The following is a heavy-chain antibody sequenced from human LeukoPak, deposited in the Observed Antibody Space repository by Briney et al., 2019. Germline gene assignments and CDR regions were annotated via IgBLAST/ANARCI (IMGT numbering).Heavy chain of an antibody. J-gene: IGHJ3*02. V-gene: IGHV3-11*01. Sequence: PGGSLRLSCAASGFTFSDYYMSWIRQAPGKGLEWVSYISSSGSTIYYADSVKGRFTISRDNAKNSLYLQMNSLRAEDTAVYYCASGYDILTGYYPDAFDIWGQGTMVTVSS. CDR1: GFTFSDYY. CDR2: ISSSGSTI. CDR3: ASGYDILTGYYPDAFDI. D-gene: IGHD3-9*01.